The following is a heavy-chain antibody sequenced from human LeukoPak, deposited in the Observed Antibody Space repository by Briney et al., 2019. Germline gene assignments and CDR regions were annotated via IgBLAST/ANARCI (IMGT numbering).Heavy chain of an antibody. CDR2: FDPEDGET. V-gene: IGHV1-24*01. CDR1: GYTLTELS. D-gene: IGHD3-16*02. Sequence: ASVKVSCKVSGYTLTELSMLWVRQAPGKGLEWMGGFDPEDGETIYAQKFQGRVTMTEDTSTDTAYMELSSLRSEDTAVYYCATGKGGVIEPYYGMDVWGQGTTVTVSS. J-gene: IGHJ6*02. CDR3: ATGKGGVIEPYYGMDV.